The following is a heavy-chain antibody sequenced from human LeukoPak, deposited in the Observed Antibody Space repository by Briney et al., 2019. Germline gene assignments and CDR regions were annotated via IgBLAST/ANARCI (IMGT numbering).Heavy chain of an antibody. Sequence: GRSLRLSCEASEITFSSYAMHWVRQAPGKGLEWVAVISYDGNNKYYADSVKGRFTISRDNSKNTLYVQMNSLRAEDTAVYYCARSGTSRYSFDYWGQGTLVTVSS. CDR3: ARSGTSRYSFDY. CDR1: EITFSSYA. CDR2: ISYDGNNK. J-gene: IGHJ4*02. V-gene: IGHV3-30-3*01. D-gene: IGHD6-25*01.